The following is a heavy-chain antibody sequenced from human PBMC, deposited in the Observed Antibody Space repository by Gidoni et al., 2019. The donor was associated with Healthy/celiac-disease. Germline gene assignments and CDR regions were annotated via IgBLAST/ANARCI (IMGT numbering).Heavy chain of an antibody. Sequence: EVQLLESGGGLVQPGGSLRLSCAASGFTFSSYAMSWVRQAPGKGLEWVSAISGSGGSTYYADSVKGRFTISRDNSKNTLYLQMNSLRAEDTSVYYCAKASRSSGWSFDYWGQGTLVTVSS. V-gene: IGHV3-23*01. J-gene: IGHJ4*02. CDR2: ISGSGGST. D-gene: IGHD6-19*01. CDR3: AKASRSSGWSFDY. CDR1: GFTFSSYA.